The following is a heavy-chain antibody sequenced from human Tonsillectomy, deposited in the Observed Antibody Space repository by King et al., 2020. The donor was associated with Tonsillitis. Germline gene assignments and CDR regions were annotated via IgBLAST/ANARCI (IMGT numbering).Heavy chain of an antibody. D-gene: IGHD3-9*01. CDR3: ARVTYDILTGFYIDYFDY. V-gene: IGHV3-21*01. CDR2: ISSGSSYI. CDR1: GFTFSSYS. J-gene: IGHJ4*02. Sequence: VQLVESGGGLVKPGGSLRLSCAASGFTFSSYSMNWVRQAPGKGLEWVSSISSGSSYIHYADSVKGRFTISRDNATNSLYLQMNSLRAEDTALYFGARVTYDILTGFYIDYFDYWGQGTLVTVSS.